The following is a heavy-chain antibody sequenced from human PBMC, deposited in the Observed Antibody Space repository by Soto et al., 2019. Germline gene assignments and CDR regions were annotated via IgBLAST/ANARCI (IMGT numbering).Heavy chain of an antibody. Sequence: LRLSCAASGFTFSSYAMTLVRQAPGKGLEWVSSISGSAGSTLYADSVKGRFTISRDTSKNTLYLQMNSLRADDTAEYYCAKEGDLIGYNYGSCFDYWGQGTLVTVSS. V-gene: IGHV3-23*01. CDR3: AKEGDLIGYNYGSCFDY. D-gene: IGHD5-18*01. CDR1: GFTFSSYA. CDR2: ISGSAGST. J-gene: IGHJ4*02.